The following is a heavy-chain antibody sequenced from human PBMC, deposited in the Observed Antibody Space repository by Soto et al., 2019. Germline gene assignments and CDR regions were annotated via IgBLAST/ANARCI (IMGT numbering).Heavy chain of an antibody. D-gene: IGHD3-10*01. CDR3: ARDKLPLIWFGEAFDI. Sequence: GGSLRLSCVGSGLSLSNIWTSWVRQAPGKGLEWVANIKQGGTETYYVDSVKGRFTISRDNAKNSLYLQMNSLRAEDTAVYYCARDKLPLIWFGEAFDIWGQGTMVTVSS. J-gene: IGHJ3*02. CDR1: GLSLSNIW. CDR2: IKQGGTET. V-gene: IGHV3-7*01.